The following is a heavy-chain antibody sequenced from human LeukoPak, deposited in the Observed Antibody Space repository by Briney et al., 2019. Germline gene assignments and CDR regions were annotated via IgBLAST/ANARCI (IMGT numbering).Heavy chain of an antibody. CDR3: ARDRYSSSWYYFDY. Sequence: ASVKVSCRASGYTFTGYYMHWVRQAPGQGLEWMGWINPNSGGTNYAQKFQGRVTMTRDTSISTAYMELSRLRSDDTAVYYCARDRYSSSWYYFDYWGQGTLVTVSS. D-gene: IGHD6-13*01. CDR1: GYTFTGYY. J-gene: IGHJ4*02. CDR2: INPNSGGT. V-gene: IGHV1-2*02.